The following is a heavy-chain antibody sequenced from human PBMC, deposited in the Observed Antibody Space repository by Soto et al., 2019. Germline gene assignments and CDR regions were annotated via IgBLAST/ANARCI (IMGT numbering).Heavy chain of an antibody. CDR1: GFTVSSNY. CDR2: IYSGGST. V-gene: IGHV3-66*01. D-gene: IGHD2-2*01. Sequence: EVQLVESGGGLVQPGGSLRLSCAASGFTVSSNYMSWVRQAPGKGLEWVSVIYSGGSTYYANSVKGRFTISRDNSNNTQYFQMNRLRAEDTAGYYCATQEVVEMAAIGPQYGRDVWGQGTTVTVSS. CDR3: ATQEVVEMAAIGPQYGRDV. J-gene: IGHJ6*02.